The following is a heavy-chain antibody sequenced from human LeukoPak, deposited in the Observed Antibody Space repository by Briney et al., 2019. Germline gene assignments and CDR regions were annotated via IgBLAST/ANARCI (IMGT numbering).Heavy chain of an antibody. V-gene: IGHV4-59*01. J-gene: IGHJ4*02. CDR2: IYYSGST. CDR3: ARFGRYGSGRLYYFDY. Sequence: SETLSLTCTVSGGSISSYYWSWFRQPPGKGLEWIGYIYYSGSTNYNPSLKSRVTISVDTSKNQFSLKLSSVTAADTAVYYCARFGRYGSGRLYYFDYWGQGTLVTVSS. D-gene: IGHD3-10*01. CDR1: GGSISSYY.